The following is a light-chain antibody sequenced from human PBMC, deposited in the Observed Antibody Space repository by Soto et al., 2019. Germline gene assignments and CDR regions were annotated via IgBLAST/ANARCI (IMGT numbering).Light chain of an antibody. J-gene: IGLJ1*01. Sequence: SYELTQPPSVSVAPGQTARITCGGNNSGSKSVHWYQQKPGQAPVLVVYDDSDRPSGIPERFSGSNSGNTATLTISRVEAGDEADDYCQVWDSSSDHLYVFGTGTKLTVL. CDR1: NSGSKS. V-gene: IGLV3-21*02. CDR2: DDS. CDR3: QVWDSSSDHLYV.